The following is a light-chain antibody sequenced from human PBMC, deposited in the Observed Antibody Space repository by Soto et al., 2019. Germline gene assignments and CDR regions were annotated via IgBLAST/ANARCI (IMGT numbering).Light chain of an antibody. J-gene: IGKJ1*01. CDR3: QQRTDRPPWT. Sequence: ESVLTQSPAPLCLSPLEIGTLSCRDSERVTDYLAWYQQKPGQAPRLLIFDASQRATGIPARFRGSGSGTDFTLSISSLEPEDFAVYYCQQRTDRPPWTFGQGTKVDIK. CDR1: ERVTDY. V-gene: IGKV3-11*01. CDR2: DAS.